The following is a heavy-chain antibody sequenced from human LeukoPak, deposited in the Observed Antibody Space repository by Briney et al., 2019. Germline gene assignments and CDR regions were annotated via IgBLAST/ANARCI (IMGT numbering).Heavy chain of an antibody. V-gene: IGHV3-21*04. CDR2: ISSSSRYI. CDR3: GKDPNGDYVGAFDFQR. Sequence: GGSLRLSCAASGFTFNTYSMNWVRQAPGKGLEWASSISSSSRYIYYADSVRGRFTISRDNAKNSLYLQMNSLRGEDTAVYYCGKDPNGDYVGAFDFQRWGQGTLVTVSS. CDR1: GFTFNTYS. D-gene: IGHD4-17*01. J-gene: IGHJ1*01.